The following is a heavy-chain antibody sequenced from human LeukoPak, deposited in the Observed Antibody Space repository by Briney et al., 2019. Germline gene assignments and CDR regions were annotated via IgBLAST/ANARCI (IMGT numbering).Heavy chain of an antibody. V-gene: IGHV3-48*03. Sequence: QPGGSLRLSCAASGFTFSSYEMNWVRQAPGKGLEWVSYISRSGIINYADSVQGRFPISRDNAKNSLYLPMTSLRAEDTAVYYCAKGVSAYDFWSGRLFAYWGQGALVTVSS. CDR2: ISRSGII. D-gene: IGHD3-3*01. J-gene: IGHJ4*02. CDR3: AKGVSAYDFWSGRLFAY. CDR1: GFTFSSYE.